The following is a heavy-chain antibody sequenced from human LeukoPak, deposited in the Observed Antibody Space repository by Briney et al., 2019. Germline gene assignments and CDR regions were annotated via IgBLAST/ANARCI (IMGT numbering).Heavy chain of an antibody. V-gene: IGHV3-13*01. CDR1: GFTFSSCD. D-gene: IGHD6-19*01. CDR3: ARAVSSGWYGD. Sequence: GGSLRLSCAASGFTFSSCDMHWVRQATGKGLEWVSAIGPAGDTYYPGSVKGRFTISRENAKNSLYLQMNSLRAGDTAVYYCARAVSSGWYGDWGQGTLVTVSS. J-gene: IGHJ4*02. CDR2: IGPAGDT.